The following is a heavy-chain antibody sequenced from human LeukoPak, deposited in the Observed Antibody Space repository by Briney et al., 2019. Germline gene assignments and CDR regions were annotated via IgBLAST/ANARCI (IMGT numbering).Heavy chain of an antibody. CDR3: ARDRLGATKTFDY. CDR2: INPNSGGT. Sequence: AAVKVSCKASGYTFTCYYMHWVRQAPGQGLEWMGWINPNSGGTNYAQKFQGRVTMTTDTSTSTAYMELRSLRSDDTAVYYCARDRLGATKTFDYWGQGTLVTVSS. V-gene: IGHV1-2*02. J-gene: IGHJ4*02. D-gene: IGHD1-26*01. CDR1: GYTFTCYY.